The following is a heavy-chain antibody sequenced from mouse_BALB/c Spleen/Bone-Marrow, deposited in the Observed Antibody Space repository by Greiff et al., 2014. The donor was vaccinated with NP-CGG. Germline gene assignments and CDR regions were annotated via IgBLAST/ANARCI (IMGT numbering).Heavy chain of an antibody. CDR2: IDPENGNT. V-gene: IGHV14-1*02. CDR1: GFNIKDYY. Sequence: VQLHQPGAEIVRPGALVKLSCKASGFNIKDYYMQWVKKRPEQGLEWIGRIDPENGNTIYDPKFQGKASITADTSSNTAYLQLSSLTSEDTAVYYCARGDGYAMDYWGQGTSVTVSS. CDR3: ARGDGYAMDY. J-gene: IGHJ4*01.